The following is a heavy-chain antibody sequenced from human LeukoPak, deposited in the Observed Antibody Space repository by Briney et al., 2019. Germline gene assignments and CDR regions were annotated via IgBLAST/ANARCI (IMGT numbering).Heavy chain of an antibody. CDR3: ARAFDP. V-gene: IGHV3-21*01. CDR1: GLTFTRYS. CDR2: ISGYSDYI. Sequence: PGGSLRLSCAASGLTFTRYSMNWVRQAPGKGLEWVSSISGYSDYIFYADSVKGRFTISRDNAKNSLYLQMNSLRAEDTAVYYCARAFDPWGQGTLVTVSS. J-gene: IGHJ5*02.